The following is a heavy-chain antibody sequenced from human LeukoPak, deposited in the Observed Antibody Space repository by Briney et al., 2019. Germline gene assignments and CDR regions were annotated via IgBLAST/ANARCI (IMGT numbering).Heavy chain of an antibody. CDR3: ARVVDTAMVIGNWFDP. Sequence: ASVKVSCKASGYTFTSYGISWVRQAPGQGLEWMGWISAYNGNTNYAQKLQGRVTMTTDTPTSTAYMELRSLRSDDTAVYYCARVVDTAMVIGNWFDPWGQGTLVTVSS. CDR1: GYTFTSYG. V-gene: IGHV1-18*01. D-gene: IGHD5-18*01. J-gene: IGHJ5*02. CDR2: ISAYNGNT.